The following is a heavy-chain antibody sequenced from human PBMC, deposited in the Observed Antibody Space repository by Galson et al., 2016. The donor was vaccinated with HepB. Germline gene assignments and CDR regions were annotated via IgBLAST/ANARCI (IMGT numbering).Heavy chain of an antibody. J-gene: IGHJ4*02. CDR2: TYWDDDK. V-gene: IGHV2-5*02. CDR1: GFSLSTSGVG. CDR3: ARSDCGGDCYSTSFHS. Sequence: PALVKPTQTLTLTCTFSGFSLSTSGVGVGWIRQPPGKALEWLAVTYWDDDKRYSSSLKSRITITKNTSKNQVVLRMTNMDPVDTATYYCARSDCGGDCYSTSFHSWGQGTLVTVSS. D-gene: IGHD2-21*02.